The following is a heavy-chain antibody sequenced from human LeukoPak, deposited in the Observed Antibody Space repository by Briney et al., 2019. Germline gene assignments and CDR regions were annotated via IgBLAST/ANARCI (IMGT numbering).Heavy chain of an antibody. CDR2: INPGGDNT. V-gene: IGHV1-46*01. Sequence: ASVKVSRKASGYTFTNYYIHWVRQAPGQGLEWMGLINPGGDNTDYAQNFQGRVSMTRDTSTSTVYMELSSLRSEDTAVYCCARPTYYYGSGSYYKNLYYFDYWGQGTLVTVSS. CDR1: GYTFTNYY. D-gene: IGHD3-10*01. CDR3: ARPTYYYGSGSYYKNLYYFDY. J-gene: IGHJ4*02.